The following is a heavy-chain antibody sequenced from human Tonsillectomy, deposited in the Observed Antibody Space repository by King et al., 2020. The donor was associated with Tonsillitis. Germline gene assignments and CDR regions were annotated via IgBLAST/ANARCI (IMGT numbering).Heavy chain of an antibody. CDR3: ARAGRWLRYSTLDV. CDR1: GFDFSDFY. V-gene: IGHV3-11*01. D-gene: IGHD5-24*01. CDR2: IDSSGSII. Sequence: VQLVESGGGLVKPGGSLRLSCAASGFDFSDFYMTWIRQAPGKGLEWISHIDSSGSIIYHTDSVKGRFAISRHNAKNSLYLEMNSVRADDTAIYYCARAGRWLRYSTLDVSGPGTTVTVSS. J-gene: IGHJ6*02.